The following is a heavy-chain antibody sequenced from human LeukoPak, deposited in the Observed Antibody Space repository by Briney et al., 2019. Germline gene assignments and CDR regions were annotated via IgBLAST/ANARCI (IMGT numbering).Heavy chain of an antibody. CDR2: ISGSSSYT. D-gene: IGHD2-8*01. J-gene: IGHJ4*02. CDR3: ARGDRLGYCTNGVCYPTDY. V-gene: IGHV3-21*01. Sequence: GGSLRLSCAASGFSFSIYSMNWVRQAPGKGLEWVSSISGSSSYTYYGDSVKGRFTISRDNAKNSLYLQMNSLRAEDTAVYYCARGDRLGYCTNGVCYPTDYWGQGTLVTVSS. CDR1: GFSFSIYS.